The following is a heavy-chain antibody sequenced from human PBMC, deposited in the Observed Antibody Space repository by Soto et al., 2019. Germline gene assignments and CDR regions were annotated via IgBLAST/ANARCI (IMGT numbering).Heavy chain of an antibody. CDR1: GFTFSSYS. CDR2: ISSSSSYI. Sequence: GGSLRLSCAASGFTFSSYSMNWVRQAPGKGLEWVSSISSSSSYIYYADSVKGRFTISRDNAKNSRYLQMNSLRAEDTAVYYCARVVSDGSGSYYHYYYGMDVWGPGTTVTVSS. CDR3: ARVVSDGSGSYYHYYYGMDV. J-gene: IGHJ6*02. V-gene: IGHV3-21*01. D-gene: IGHD3-10*01.